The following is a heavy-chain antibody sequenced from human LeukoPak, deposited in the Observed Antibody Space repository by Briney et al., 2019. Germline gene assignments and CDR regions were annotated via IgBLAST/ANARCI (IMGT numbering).Heavy chain of an antibody. CDR1: GFTVSSNY. D-gene: IGHD2-2*01. CDR2: ISSSSSYM. Sequence: GGSLRLSCAASGFTVSSNYMSWVRQAPGKGLEWVSSISSSSSYMYYADSVKGRFTISRDNARNSLYLQMNSLRAEDTAVYYCARARMQYPDAFDIWGQGTMVTVSS. V-gene: IGHV3-21*01. CDR3: ARARMQYPDAFDI. J-gene: IGHJ3*02.